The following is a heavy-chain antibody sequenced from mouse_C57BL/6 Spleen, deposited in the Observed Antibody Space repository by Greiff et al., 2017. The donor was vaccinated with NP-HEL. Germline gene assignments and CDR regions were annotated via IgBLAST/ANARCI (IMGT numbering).Heavy chain of an antibody. D-gene: IGHD2-3*01. CDR3: AREAIYDGYYGWFAY. CDR2: ISSGSSTI. Sequence: EVMLVESGGGLVKPGGSLKLSCAASGFTFSDYGMHWVRQAPEKGLEWVAYISSGSSTIYYADTVKGRFPISRDNAKTTLFLQMTSLRSEDTAMYYCAREAIYDGYYGWFAYWGQGTLVTVSA. V-gene: IGHV5-17*01. CDR1: GFTFSDYG. J-gene: IGHJ3*01.